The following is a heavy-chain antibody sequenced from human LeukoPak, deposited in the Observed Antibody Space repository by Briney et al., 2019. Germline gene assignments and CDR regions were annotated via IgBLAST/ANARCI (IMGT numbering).Heavy chain of an antibody. V-gene: IGHV3-23*01. CDR2: ISGSGGST. CDR3: ARTYYYGSGSYWVPIYFQH. CDR1: GFTFSSYA. Sequence: TGGSLRLSCAASGFTFSSYAMSWVRQAPGKGLEWVSAISGSGGSTYYADSVKGRFTISRDNSKDTLYLQMNSLRAEDTAVYYCARTYYYGSGSYWVPIYFQHWGQGTLVTVSS. J-gene: IGHJ1*01. D-gene: IGHD3-10*01.